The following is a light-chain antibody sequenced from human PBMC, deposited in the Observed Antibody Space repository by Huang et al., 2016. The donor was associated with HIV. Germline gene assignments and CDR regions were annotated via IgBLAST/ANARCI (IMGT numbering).Light chain of an antibody. CDR1: QSVSSY. J-gene: IGKJ4*01. Sequence: EIVLTQSPATLSLSPGERATLSCRASQSVSSYLAWYQQKPGQAPRLLIYTASNRATGIPARCSGSGSVTDFTLTISSLEPEDFAIYYCQQSSSWPPLTFGGGTKVEIK. CDR3: QQSSSWPPLT. V-gene: IGKV3-11*01. CDR2: TAS.